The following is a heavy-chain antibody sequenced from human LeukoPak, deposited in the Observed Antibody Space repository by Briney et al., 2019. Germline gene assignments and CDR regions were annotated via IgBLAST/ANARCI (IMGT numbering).Heavy chain of an antibody. CDR3: ARLGLVAVAGTPYYYYYMDV. J-gene: IGHJ6*03. V-gene: IGHV1-18*01. D-gene: IGHD6-19*01. Sequence: GASVKVSCKASGYTFTSYGISWVRQAPGQGLEWMGWISAYNGNTNYAQKLQGRVTMTTDTSTSTAYMELRSLRSDDTAVYYCARLGLVAVAGTPYYYYYMDVWGKGTTVTASS. CDR2: ISAYNGNT. CDR1: GYTFTSYG.